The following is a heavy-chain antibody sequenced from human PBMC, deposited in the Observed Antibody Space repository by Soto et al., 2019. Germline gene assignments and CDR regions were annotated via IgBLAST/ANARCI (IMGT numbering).Heavy chain of an antibody. CDR2: VSHDGRNT. Sequence: VQLVESGGGVVQPGRSLRLSCEASGFTFSDYAMHWVRQAPGKGLEWVAVVSHDGRNTHYADSLKGRFTISRDSSKNTVSLEMTSLRAEDTAVYYRAKGGRQWLVTSYFNYWGQGALVTVSS. CDR1: GFTFSDYA. V-gene: IGHV3-30*18. D-gene: IGHD6-19*01. CDR3: AKGGRQWLVTSYFNY. J-gene: IGHJ4*02.